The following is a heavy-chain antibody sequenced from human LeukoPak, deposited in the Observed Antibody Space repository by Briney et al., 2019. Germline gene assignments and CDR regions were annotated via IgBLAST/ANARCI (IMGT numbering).Heavy chain of an antibody. Sequence: PGGSLRLSCAASGFTFSSYSMNWVRQAPGKGLEWVSSISSSSSYIYYADSVKGRFTISRDNAKNSLYLQMNSLRAEDTAVYYCARDSIAVAGGDYWRQGTLVTVSS. D-gene: IGHD6-19*01. J-gene: IGHJ4*02. V-gene: IGHV3-21*01. CDR1: GFTFSSYS. CDR3: ARDSIAVAGGDY. CDR2: ISSSSSYI.